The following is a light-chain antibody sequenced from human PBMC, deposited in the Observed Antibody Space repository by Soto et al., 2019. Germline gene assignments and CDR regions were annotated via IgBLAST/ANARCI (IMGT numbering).Light chain of an antibody. CDR1: QSVSRY. CDR2: DAS. CDR3: QQRSHWPRT. Sequence: VLTQSPATLSLSPGEGATLSCRASQSVSRYIAWYQQKPGQAPRVLIYDASNRATGIPARFSGGWSGTDFTLTISRVEPEDFAVYYCQQRSHWPRTFGGGTKVDIK. V-gene: IGKV3-11*01. J-gene: IGKJ4*01.